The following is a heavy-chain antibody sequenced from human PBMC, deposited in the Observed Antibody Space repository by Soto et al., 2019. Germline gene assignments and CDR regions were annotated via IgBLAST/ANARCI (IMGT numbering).Heavy chain of an antibody. V-gene: IGHV4-59*01. CDR2: IYYSGST. Sequence: SETLSLTCTVSGGSISSYYWSWIRQPPGKGLELIGYIYYSGSTNYNPSLKSRVTISVDTSKNQFSLKLSSVTAADTAVYYCARHNDFWSEPRSPYYYYYMDVWGKGTTVTVSS. D-gene: IGHD3-3*01. J-gene: IGHJ6*03. CDR1: GGSISSYY. CDR3: ARHNDFWSEPRSPYYYYYMDV.